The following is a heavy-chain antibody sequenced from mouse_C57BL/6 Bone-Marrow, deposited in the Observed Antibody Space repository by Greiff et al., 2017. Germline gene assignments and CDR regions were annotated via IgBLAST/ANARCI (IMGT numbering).Heavy chain of an antibody. CDR1: GYTFTDYY. Sequence: VQLQQSGPELVKPGASVKISCKASGYTFTDYYMNWVKQSHGKSLEWIGDINPNNGGTSYNQKFKGKATLTVDKSSSTAYMELRSLTSEDSAVYYCARSPGTGYAMDYWGQGTSVTVSS. J-gene: IGHJ4*01. CDR2: INPNNGGT. D-gene: IGHD3-3*01. V-gene: IGHV1-26*01. CDR3: ARSPGTGYAMDY.